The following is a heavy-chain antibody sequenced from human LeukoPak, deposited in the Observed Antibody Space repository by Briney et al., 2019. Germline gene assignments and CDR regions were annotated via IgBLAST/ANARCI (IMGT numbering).Heavy chain of an antibody. CDR2: IYHSGST. V-gene: IGHV4-38-2*02. CDR1: GYSISSGYY. D-gene: IGHD3-10*01. Sequence: PSETLSLTCIVSGYSISSGYYWGWIQQPPGKGLEWIGSIYHSGSTYYNPSLKSRVTISVDTSKNQFSLKLSSVTAADTAVYYCVAFGDGSGRDTVGQNYYYYYYMDVWGKGTTVTVSS. CDR3: VAFGDGSGRDTVGQNYYYYYYMDV. J-gene: IGHJ6*03.